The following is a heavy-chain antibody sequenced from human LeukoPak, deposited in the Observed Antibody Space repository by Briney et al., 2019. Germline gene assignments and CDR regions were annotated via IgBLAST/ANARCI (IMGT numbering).Heavy chain of an antibody. V-gene: IGHV1-69*01. CDR1: GGTFSSYA. Sequence: SVKVSCKASGGTFSSYAISWVRQAPGQGLEWMGGIIPIFGTANYAQKFQGRVTITADESTSTAYMELSSLRSEDTAVYYCARGFRYTYGLPPGYSYYGMDVWGQGTTVTVSS. D-gene: IGHD5-18*01. CDR3: ARGFRYTYGLPPGYSYYGMDV. J-gene: IGHJ6*02. CDR2: IIPIFGTA.